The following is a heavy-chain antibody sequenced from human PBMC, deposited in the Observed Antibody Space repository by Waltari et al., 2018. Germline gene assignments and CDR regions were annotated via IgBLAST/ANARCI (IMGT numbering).Heavy chain of an antibody. D-gene: IGHD2-21*02. CDR3: AKANSDWYFDN. J-gene: IGHJ4*02. Sequence: EVQLVESGGGLKQPGRSLSLSCAASGFAFNDYAMHWVRQPPGKGLEWVAGISWNSGTKDYADSVQGRFTISRDNSKKSLYLQMDSLRVEDTAFYYCAKANSDWYFDNWGQGTLVTVSS. V-gene: IGHV3-9*01. CDR1: GFAFNDYA. CDR2: ISWNSGTK.